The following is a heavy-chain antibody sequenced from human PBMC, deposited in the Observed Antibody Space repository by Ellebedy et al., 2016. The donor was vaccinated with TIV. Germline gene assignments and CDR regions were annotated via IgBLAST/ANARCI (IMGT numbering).Heavy chain of an antibody. V-gene: IGHV1-46*04. Sequence: AASVKVSCKASGYTFTSSYMHWVRQAPGQGLEWMGIINPSGGSTSYAQKLQGRVTMTRDTSTSTVYMELSSLRSEDTAVYYCARAGIRIAVAGYFDYWGQGTLVTVSS. CDR1: GYTFTSSY. CDR3: ARAGIRIAVAGYFDY. D-gene: IGHD6-19*01. J-gene: IGHJ4*02. CDR2: INPSGGST.